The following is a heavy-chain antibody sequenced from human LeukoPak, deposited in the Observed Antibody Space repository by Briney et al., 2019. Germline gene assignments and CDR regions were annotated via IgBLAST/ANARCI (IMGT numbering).Heavy chain of an antibody. CDR1: GFTFSSYW. J-gene: IGHJ6*03. Sequence: GGSPRLSCAASGFTFSSYWMHWVRQAPGKGLEWVSAISGSGGNTFYGDSVKGRFTISRDNSKSTLYLQMNSLRAEDTAIYYCARDRRDVYNYYYYYYMDVWGKGTTVTVSS. CDR3: ARDRRDVYNYYYYYYMDV. D-gene: IGHD5-24*01. V-gene: IGHV3-23*01. CDR2: ISGSGGNT.